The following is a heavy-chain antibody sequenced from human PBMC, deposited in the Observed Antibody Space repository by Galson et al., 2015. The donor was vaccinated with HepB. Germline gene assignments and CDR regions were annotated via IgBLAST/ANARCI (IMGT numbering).Heavy chain of an antibody. CDR1: GFTFSTYD. V-gene: IGHV3-11*06. J-gene: IGHJ4*02. CDR2: ISGSRTYT. Sequence: SLRLSCAASGFTFSTYDLHWVRQVTGKGLEWLSYISGSRTYTNYADSVKGRFTISRDNAKNSLFLQMNSLRAEDTAVYYCARVADADYGDHTYFDSWGQGILVTVSS. CDR3: ARVADADYGDHTYFDS. D-gene: IGHD4-17*01.